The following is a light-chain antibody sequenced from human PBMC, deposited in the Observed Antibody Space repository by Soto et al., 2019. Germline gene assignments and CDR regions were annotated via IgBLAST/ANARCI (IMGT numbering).Light chain of an antibody. Sequence: ALTQPASVSGSPGQSITISCTGTSSNIGKYNLVSWYQQHPGKAPKLMIYEGSKRPSGVSNRFSGSKSGNTASLTISGLQAEDEADYYCCSYVDNSAYVFGTGTKVTVL. CDR2: EGS. J-gene: IGLJ1*01. CDR3: CSYVDNSAYV. V-gene: IGLV2-23*01. CDR1: SSNIGKYNL.